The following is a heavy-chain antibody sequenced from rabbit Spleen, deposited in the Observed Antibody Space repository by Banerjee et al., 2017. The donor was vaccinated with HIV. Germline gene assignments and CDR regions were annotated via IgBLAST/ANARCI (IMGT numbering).Heavy chain of an antibody. Sequence: QEQLVESGGGLVQPEGSLTLTCTASGFSFSSSYYMCWVRQAPGKGLEWIACIYGGSSGTTYYATWVNGRFTISSHNAQNTLYLQLNSLTAADTATYFCARDGAGGSYFNLWGPGTLVTVS. D-gene: IGHD8-1*01. CDR2: IYGGSSGTT. CDR1: GFSFSSSYY. J-gene: IGHJ4*01. CDR3: ARDGAGGSYFNL. V-gene: IGHV1S45*01.